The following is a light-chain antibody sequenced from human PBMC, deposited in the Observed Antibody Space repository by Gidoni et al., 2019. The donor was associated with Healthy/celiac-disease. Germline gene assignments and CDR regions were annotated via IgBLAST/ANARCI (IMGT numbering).Light chain of an antibody. CDR2: DAS. CDR1: QDIRNY. J-gene: IGKJ4*01. CDR3: QQYDNLPLT. V-gene: IGKV1-33*01. Sequence: DIQMTQSPSSLSASVGDRVTITCQASQDIRNYLNWYQQKPGKAPKLLIYDASNLETGVPSRFSGSGSGTDFTFTISSLQPEDIATYYCQQYDNLPLTFXGXTKVEIK.